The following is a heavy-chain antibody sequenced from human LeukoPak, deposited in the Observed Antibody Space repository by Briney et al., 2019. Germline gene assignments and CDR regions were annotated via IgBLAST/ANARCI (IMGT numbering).Heavy chain of an antibody. Sequence: GESLKISCKGSGYSFTTSWIGWVRQMPGKGLEWMGIVFPADSDTRYSPSFQGQVTFSADKSISTAYLQWSSLEASDSAMYYCARHGGAFDYWGQGTLVTVSS. CDR1: GYSFTTSW. D-gene: IGHD4-17*01. V-gene: IGHV5-51*01. CDR3: ARHGGAFDY. J-gene: IGHJ4*02. CDR2: VFPADSDT.